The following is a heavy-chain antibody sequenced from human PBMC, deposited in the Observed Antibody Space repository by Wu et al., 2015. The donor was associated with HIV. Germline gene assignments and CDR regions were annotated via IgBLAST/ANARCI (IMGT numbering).Heavy chain of an antibody. CDR3: ARDPRYGGKSVTGYYYGMDV. CDR1: GYTFTGYY. Sequence: QVQLVQSGAEVKKPGASVKVSCKASGYTFTGYYMHWVRQAPGQGLEWMGWINPNSGGTNYAQKFQGRVTMTRDTSISTAYMELSRLRSDDTAVYCARDPRYGGKSVTGYYYGMDVWGQGTTVTVSS. J-gene: IGHJ6*02. V-gene: IGHV1-2*02. CDR2: INPNSGGT. D-gene: IGHD4-23*01.